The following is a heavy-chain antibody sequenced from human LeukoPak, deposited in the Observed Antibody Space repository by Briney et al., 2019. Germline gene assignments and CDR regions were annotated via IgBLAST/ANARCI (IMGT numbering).Heavy chain of an antibody. V-gene: IGHV5-51*01. CDR3: ARLWFGEFPQYNWFDP. Sequence: GESLKISCKASGYSFTDYWIGWVRQMPGKGLEWMGIIYPGDSDTRYSPSFQGQVTISADKSISTAYLEWSSLKASDTAMYYCARLWFGEFPQYNWFDPWGQGTLVTVSS. CDR2: IYPGDSDT. D-gene: IGHD3-10*01. CDR1: GYSFTDYW. J-gene: IGHJ5*02.